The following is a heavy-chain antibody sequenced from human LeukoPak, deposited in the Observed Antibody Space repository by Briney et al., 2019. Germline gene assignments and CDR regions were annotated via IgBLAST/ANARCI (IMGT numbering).Heavy chain of an antibody. CDR3: ARDPGDDYGDYARFYY. V-gene: IGHV1-18*01. D-gene: IGHD4-17*01. CDR2: ISAYNGNT. J-gene: IGHJ4*02. CDR1: GYTFTSYG. Sequence: ASAKVSCKASGYTFTSYGISWVRQAPGQGLEWMGWISAYNGNTNYAQKLQGRVTMTTDTSTSTAYMELRSLRSDDTAVYYCARDPGDDYGDYARFYYWGQGTLVTVSS.